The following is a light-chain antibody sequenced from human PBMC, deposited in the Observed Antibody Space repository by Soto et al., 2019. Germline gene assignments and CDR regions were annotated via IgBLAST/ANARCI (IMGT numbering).Light chain of an antibody. V-gene: IGKV4-1*01. J-gene: IGKJ4*01. Sequence: DFVLTQSPDSLALSLGERATMHCKSSQSVSHSSNNKNYLAWYQKKPGQPPKLLIHWASTRESGVPDRFIGSGSGTDFTLTLSSLQAEDVAVYYCQQYFSTPLTFGGGTKVEI. CDR1: QSVSHSSNNKNY. CDR3: QQYFSTPLT. CDR2: WAS.